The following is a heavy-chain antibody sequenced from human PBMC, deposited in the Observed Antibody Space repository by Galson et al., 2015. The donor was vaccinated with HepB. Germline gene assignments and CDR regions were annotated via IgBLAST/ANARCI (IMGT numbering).Heavy chain of an antibody. J-gene: IGHJ6*02. CDR1: GFTFSSYE. CDR2: ISSSGSTI. Sequence: SLRLSCAASGFTFSSYEMNWVRQAPGKGLEWVSYISSSGSTIYYADSVKGRFTISRDNAKNSLYLQMNSLRAEDTAVYYCARWVIVGTRLNYYGMDVWGQGTTVTVSS. D-gene: IGHD1-26*01. V-gene: IGHV3-48*03. CDR3: ARWVIVGTRLNYYGMDV.